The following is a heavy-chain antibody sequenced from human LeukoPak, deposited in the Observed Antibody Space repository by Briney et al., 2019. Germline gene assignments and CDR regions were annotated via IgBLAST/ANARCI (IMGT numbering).Heavy chain of an antibody. J-gene: IGHJ5*02. CDR2: IYYSGST. CDR1: GGSISSSSYY. CDR3: ARDKVSPALRWFDP. V-gene: IGHV4-39*02. Sequence: SETLSLTCIVSGGSISSSSYYWGWIRQPPGKGLEWIGSIYYSGSTYHNPSLKSRVTISVDTFKNQFSLKLSSVTAADTAVYYCARDKVSPALRWFDPWGQGTLVTVSS.